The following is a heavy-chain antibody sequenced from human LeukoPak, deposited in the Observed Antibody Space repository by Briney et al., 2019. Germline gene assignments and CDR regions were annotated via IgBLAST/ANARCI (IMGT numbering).Heavy chain of an antibody. CDR1: GFSFSSYS. CDR3: ARDKYGGL. D-gene: IGHD3-16*01. Sequence: PGGSLRLSCAASGFSFSSYSMTWVRQAPGKGLEWVSYISSTSTTYYADSVKGRFTISRDTAKNSLYLQMNSLRDEDTALYYCARDKYGGLWGQGTMVTVSS. J-gene: IGHJ3*01. V-gene: IGHV3-48*02. CDR2: ISSTSTT.